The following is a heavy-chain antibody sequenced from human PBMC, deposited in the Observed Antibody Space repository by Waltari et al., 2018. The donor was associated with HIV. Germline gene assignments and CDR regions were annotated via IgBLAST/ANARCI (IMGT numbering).Heavy chain of an antibody. CDR2: ISSSSSYI. V-gene: IGHV3-21*01. D-gene: IGHD3-22*01. CDR1: GFTFSSYS. CDR3: AREDMTYYYDSSGYYDY. J-gene: IGHJ4*02. Sequence: EVQLVESGGGLVKPGGSLRLSCAASGFTFSSYSMNWVRQAPGKGLEWVSSISSSSSYIYYADSVKGRFTISRDNAKNSLYLQMNSLRAEDTAVYYCAREDMTYYYDSSGYYDYWGQGTLVTVSS.